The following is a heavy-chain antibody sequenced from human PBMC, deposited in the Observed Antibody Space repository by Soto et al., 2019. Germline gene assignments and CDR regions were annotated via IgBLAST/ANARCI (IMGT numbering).Heavy chain of an antibody. Sequence: GGSLRLSCTASGFTFGDYAMSWFRQAPGKGLEWVGFIRSKAYGGTTEYAASVKGRFTISRDDSKSIAYLQMNSLKTEDTAVYYCTRAVTYDFWSGYYDIWGQGTMVTVSS. CDR2: IRSKAYGGTT. V-gene: IGHV3-49*03. D-gene: IGHD3-3*01. CDR3: TRAVTYDFWSGYYDI. CDR1: GFTFGDYA. J-gene: IGHJ3*02.